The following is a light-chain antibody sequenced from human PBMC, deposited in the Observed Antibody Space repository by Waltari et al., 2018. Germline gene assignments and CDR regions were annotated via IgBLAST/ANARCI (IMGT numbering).Light chain of an antibody. CDR2: WAS. CDR1: QSVLYYSNNKTY. CDR3: QQYYDTPFS. J-gene: IGKJ3*01. V-gene: IGKV4-1*01. Sequence: DIVMTQSPDSLAVSLGERATINCKSSQSVLYYSNNKTYFAWYQQKPGQPPKLLIYWASTRESGVPDRFSGSGSGTDFTLTISSLQAEDVAVYYCQQYYDTPFSFGPGTKVDIK.